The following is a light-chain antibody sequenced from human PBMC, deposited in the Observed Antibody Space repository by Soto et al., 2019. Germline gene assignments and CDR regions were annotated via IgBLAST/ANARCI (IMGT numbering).Light chain of an antibody. J-gene: IGLJ2*01. Sequence: QSVLTQPPSASGTPGQRVTISCSGSRSNIGNNAVNWYQQVPGTAPKLLIYSNNQRPSGVPDRFSGSKSGTSASLAIGGLQSEDEADYYCAAWSDSLDGLVFGGGTKVTVL. CDR2: SNN. CDR3: AAWSDSLDGLV. CDR1: RSNIGNNA. V-gene: IGLV1-44*01.